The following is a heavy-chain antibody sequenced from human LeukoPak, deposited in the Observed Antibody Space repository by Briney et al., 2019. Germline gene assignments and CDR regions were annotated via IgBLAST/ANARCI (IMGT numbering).Heavy chain of an antibody. V-gene: IGHV3-7*03. D-gene: IGHD3-22*01. CDR2: IKQDGSEK. J-gene: IGHJ4*02. CDR1: GFTFSSYW. Sequence: GGSLRLSCAASGFTFSSYWMSWVRQAPGKGREWVANIKQDGSEKYYVDSVKGRFTISRDNAKNSLYLQMNSLRAEDTAVYYCARDPYYYDSSGYSPWGQGTLVTVSS. CDR3: ARDPYYYDSSGYSP.